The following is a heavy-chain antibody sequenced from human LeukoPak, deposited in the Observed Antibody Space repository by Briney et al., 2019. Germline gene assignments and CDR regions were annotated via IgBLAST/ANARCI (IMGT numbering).Heavy chain of an antibody. CDR1: GYTFTGHY. V-gene: IGHV1-2*02. J-gene: IGHJ3*02. CDR2: IHPNTGGT. Sequence: GASVKVSCKASGYTFTGHYIHWVRQAPGQGLEWMGWIHPNTGGTKYAQKFQGRVTMTRDTSSSTAYMELSSLRSEDTAVYYCARAAYVRSWTDAFDIWGQGTMVTVSS. D-gene: IGHD3/OR15-3a*01. CDR3: ARAAYVRSWTDAFDI.